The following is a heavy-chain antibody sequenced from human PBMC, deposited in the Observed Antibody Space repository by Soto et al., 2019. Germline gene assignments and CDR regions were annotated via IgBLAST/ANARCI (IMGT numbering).Heavy chain of an antibody. CDR2: IYYSGST. J-gene: IGHJ4*02. CDR3: AQWKERQPPFFTDY. CDR1: GGSISSYY. D-gene: IGHD6-19*01. V-gene: IGHV4-59*12. Sequence: SETLSLTCTVSGGSISSYYWSWIRQPPGKGLEWIGYIYYSGSTNYNPSLKSRVTISVDTSKNQFSLYLQMNSLRDEDTALYSCAQWKERQPPFFTDYWGQGTMVTV.